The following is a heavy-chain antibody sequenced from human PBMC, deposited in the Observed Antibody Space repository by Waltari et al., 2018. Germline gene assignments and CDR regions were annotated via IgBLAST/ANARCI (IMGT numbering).Heavy chain of an antibody. CDR2: ISGSGGST. CDR3: AKDYYGSGSSFDY. CDR1: GFTFSSYA. V-gene: IGHV3-23*01. J-gene: IGHJ4*02. Sequence: EVQLLESGGGLVQPGGSLRLSCAASGFTFSSYAMSWVRQAPGKGLEWVAAISGSGGSTYYADSVKGRFTISRHNSKNTLYLQMNSLRAEDTAVYYCAKDYYGSGSSFDYWGQGTLVTVSS. D-gene: IGHD3-10*01.